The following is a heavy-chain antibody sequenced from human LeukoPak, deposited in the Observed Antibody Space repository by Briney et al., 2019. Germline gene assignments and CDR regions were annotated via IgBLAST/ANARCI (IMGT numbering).Heavy chain of an antibody. CDR2: ISYDGSNK. CDR1: GFTFSSYA. D-gene: IGHD6-13*01. J-gene: IGHJ4*02. CDR3: ARLTGYSSSWYGGDY. Sequence: GGSLRLSCAASGFTFSSYAMHWVRQAPGKGLEWVAVISYDGSNKYYADSVKGRLTISRDNSKNTLYLQMNSLRAEDTAVYYCARLTGYSSSWYGGDYWGQGTLVTVSS. V-gene: IGHV3-30*01.